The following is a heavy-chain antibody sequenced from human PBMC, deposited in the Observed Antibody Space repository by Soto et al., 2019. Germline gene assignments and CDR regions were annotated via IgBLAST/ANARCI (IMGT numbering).Heavy chain of an antibody. Sequence: EGQVVESGGGLVQPGGSLRLYCVVSGFTFSSYWMHWVRQAPGKGLVCVSWINGDGSRTESAFSVKGRFTISRDNAKHRLYLQMNRLRDEETAVYYWATGTIRGQGTLVTVSS. J-gene: IGHJ4*02. CDR1: GFTFSSYW. CDR3: ATGTI. CDR2: INGDGSRT. V-gene: IGHV3-74*01. D-gene: IGHD3-3*01.